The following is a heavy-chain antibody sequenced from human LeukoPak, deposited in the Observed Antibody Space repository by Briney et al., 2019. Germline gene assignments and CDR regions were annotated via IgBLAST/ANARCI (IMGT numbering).Heavy chain of an antibody. CDR2: INWNGGRT. CDR1: GFTFDAYA. Sequence: PGGSLRLSCAASGFTFDAYAMSWVRQAPGKGLERVSGINWNGGRTGYADSVKGRFTISRDNAKNSLHLQMNSLRAEDAAVYYCARDLTAAMIDWGQGTLVTVSS. CDR3: ARDLTAAMID. J-gene: IGHJ4*02. D-gene: IGHD5-12*01. V-gene: IGHV3-20*04.